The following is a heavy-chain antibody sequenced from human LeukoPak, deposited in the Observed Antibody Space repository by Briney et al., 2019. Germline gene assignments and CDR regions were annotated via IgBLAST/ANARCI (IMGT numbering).Heavy chain of an antibody. Sequence: SGPTLVNPTQTLTLTCTFSGFSLSTSGVGVGWIRQPPGKALEWLALIYWNDDKRYSPSLKSRVTITKDTSKNQVVLTMTNMDPVDTATYYCARRRSTVLRGRMVDSDAWGQGTLVTVSS. CDR3: ARRRSTVLRGRMVDSDA. J-gene: IGHJ5*02. D-gene: IGHD3-10*01. CDR1: GFSLSTSGVG. CDR2: IYWNDDK. V-gene: IGHV2-5*01.